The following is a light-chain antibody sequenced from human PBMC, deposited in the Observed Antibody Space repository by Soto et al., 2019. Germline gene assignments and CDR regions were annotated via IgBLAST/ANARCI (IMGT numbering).Light chain of an antibody. Sequence: ETVMTQSPATLSVSPGERATLSCRASQSVGSNLAWYQLKPGQAPRLLIYGASTRAIGTTTRFSGSGSGTEFTLTISSLQSEDFAVYCCHQYNNWPPAFGQGTKVDIK. CDR3: HQYNNWPPA. CDR1: QSVGSN. CDR2: GAS. J-gene: IGKJ1*01. V-gene: IGKV3-15*01.